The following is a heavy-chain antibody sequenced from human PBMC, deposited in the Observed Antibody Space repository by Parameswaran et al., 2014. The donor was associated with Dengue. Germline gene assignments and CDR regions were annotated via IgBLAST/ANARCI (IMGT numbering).Heavy chain of an antibody. CDR3: ARDGPKLRFLYDY. Sequence: WVRQAPGQGLEWMGWINPNSGGTNYAQKFQGRVTMTRDTSISTAYMELSRLRSDDTAVYYCARDGPKLRFLYDYWGQGTLVTVSS. J-gene: IGHJ4*02. D-gene: IGHD3-3*01. V-gene: IGHV1-2*02. CDR2: INPNSGGT.